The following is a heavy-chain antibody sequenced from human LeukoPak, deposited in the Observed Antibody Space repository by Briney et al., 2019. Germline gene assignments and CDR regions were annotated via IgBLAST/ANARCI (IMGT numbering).Heavy chain of an antibody. CDR3: LIQYFFDY. CDR1: GISFRDAY. V-gene: IGHV3-15*04. CDR2: IESKSDGGTI. D-gene: IGHD4-11*01. Sequence: AGGSLRLSCAASGISFRDAYMTWVRQTPGKGLECVGRIESKSDGGTIDYAAPVKGRFIISRDDSQSTLFLQMNNVKIEDTGIYYCLIQYFFDYWGQGTQVTVSS. J-gene: IGHJ4*02.